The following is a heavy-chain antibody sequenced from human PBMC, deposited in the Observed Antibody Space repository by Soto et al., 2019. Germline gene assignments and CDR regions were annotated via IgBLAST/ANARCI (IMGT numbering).Heavy chain of an antibody. CDR1: GFTFSDHY. D-gene: IGHD4-4*01. CDR2: ISDSGITT. V-gene: IGHV3-11*01. CDR3: ARPGPNYEHFSDS. Sequence: QVQLMQSGGGLVRPGGPLRLSCAASGFTFSDHYMGWIRQAPGKGLEWVSYISDSGITTYYADSVKGRFTISRDNAKKSLFLQMNSLRAEDTAVYYCARPGPNYEHFSDSWGQGTLVTVSS. J-gene: IGHJ4*02.